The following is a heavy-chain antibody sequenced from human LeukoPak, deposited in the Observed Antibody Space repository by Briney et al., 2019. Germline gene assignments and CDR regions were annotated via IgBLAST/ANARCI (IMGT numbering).Heavy chain of an antibody. CDR2: MNPNSGNT. D-gene: IGHD2-15*01. Sequence: GASVKVSCKASGYTFTSYDINWVRQAPGQGLEWMGWMNPNSGNTGYAQKFQGRVTITRNTSISTAYMELSSLRSEDTAVYYCAREGVVVVAATSASYYYYYMDVWGKGTTVTVSS. CDR3: AREGVVVVAATSASYYYYYMDV. CDR1: GYTFTSYD. V-gene: IGHV1-8*03. J-gene: IGHJ6*03.